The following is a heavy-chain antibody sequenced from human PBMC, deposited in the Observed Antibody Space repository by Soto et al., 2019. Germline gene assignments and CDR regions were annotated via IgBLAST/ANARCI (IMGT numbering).Heavy chain of an antibody. CDR1: GYTFTSYA. CDR2: FNTGNGNT. Sequence: QVQLVQSGAEVKKPGASVKVSCKASGYTFTSYAIHWVRQAPGQRLEWMGWFNTGNGNTKYSQKFQGRVTITRDTYASTAYMELSSLTSEDTAVYYCARSWSLDYWGQGTLVTVSS. D-gene: IGHD2-15*01. CDR3: ARSWSLDY. V-gene: IGHV1-3*04. J-gene: IGHJ4*02.